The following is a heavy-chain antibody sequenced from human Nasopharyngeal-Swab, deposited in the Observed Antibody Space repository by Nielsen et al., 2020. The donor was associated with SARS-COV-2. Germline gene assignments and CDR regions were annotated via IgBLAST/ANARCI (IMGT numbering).Heavy chain of an antibody. CDR1: GFTFSSYA. Sequence: GESLKISCAASGFTFSSYALHWVRKARGKGLEWVAVISYDGSNKYYADSVKGRFTISRDNSKNTLYLQMNSLRAEDTAVYYCARDGAVAGTSYFDYWGQGTLVTVSS. V-gene: IGHV3-30-3*01. D-gene: IGHD6-19*01. CDR2: ISYDGSNK. J-gene: IGHJ4*02. CDR3: ARDGAVAGTSYFDY.